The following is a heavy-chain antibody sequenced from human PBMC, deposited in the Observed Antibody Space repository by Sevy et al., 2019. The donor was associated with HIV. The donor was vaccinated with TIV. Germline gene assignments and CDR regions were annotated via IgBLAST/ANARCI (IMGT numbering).Heavy chain of an antibody. CDR3: ARDDHWEFDY. V-gene: IGHV3-48*01. J-gene: IGHJ4*02. Sequence: GGSLRLSCVTSGFSFSSYSMNWVRQAPGKGLECVSYISSSSGTIRYADSVKGRLTISRDNAKNSLFMQMNSLRAEEQAVYYCARDDHWEFDYWGQGALVTVSS. CDR1: GFSFSSYS. D-gene: IGHD7-27*01. CDR2: ISSSSGTI.